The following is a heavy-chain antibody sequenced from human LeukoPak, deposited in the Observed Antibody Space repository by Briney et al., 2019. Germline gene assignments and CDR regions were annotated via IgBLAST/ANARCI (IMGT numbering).Heavy chain of an antibody. D-gene: IGHD2-2*02. Sequence: SETLSLTCTVSGGSISSYYWSWIRQPPGKGLEWIGYIYYSGSTNYNPSLKSRVTTSVDTSKNQFSLKLSSVTAADTAVYYCARDSGYCSSTSCYKVFDYWGQGTLVTVSS. CDR2: IYYSGST. J-gene: IGHJ4*02. V-gene: IGHV4-59*01. CDR1: GGSISSYY. CDR3: ARDSGYCSSTSCYKVFDY.